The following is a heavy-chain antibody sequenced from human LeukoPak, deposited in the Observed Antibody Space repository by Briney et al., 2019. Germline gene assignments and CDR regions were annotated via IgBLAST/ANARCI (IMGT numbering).Heavy chain of an antibody. J-gene: IGHJ5*02. V-gene: IGHV4-39*01. Sequence: SETLSLTCTVSGGSISSSSYYWGWIRQPPGKGLEWIGEINHSGSTNYNPSLKSRVTISVDTSKNQFSLKLSSVTAADTAVYYCARHRIAAAGSDWFDPWGQGTLVTVSS. D-gene: IGHD6-13*01. CDR2: INHSGST. CDR3: ARHRIAAAGSDWFDP. CDR1: GGSISSSSYY.